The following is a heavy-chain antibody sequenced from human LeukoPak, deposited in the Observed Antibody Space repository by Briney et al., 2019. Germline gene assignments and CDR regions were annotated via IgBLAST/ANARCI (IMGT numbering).Heavy chain of an antibody. Sequence: SSETLSLTCTVSGGSISSYYWSWIRQPPGKGLEWIGYIYYSGSTNYNPSLKSRVTISVDTSKNQFSLKLSSVTAADTAVYYCARAIVSGGAFDIWGQGTMVTVSS. CDR1: GGSISSYY. D-gene: IGHD3-10*01. J-gene: IGHJ3*02. CDR2: IYYSGST. CDR3: ARAIVSGGAFDI. V-gene: IGHV4-59*01.